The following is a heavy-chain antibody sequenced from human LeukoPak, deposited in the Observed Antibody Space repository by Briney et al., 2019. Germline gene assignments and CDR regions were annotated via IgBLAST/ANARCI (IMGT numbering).Heavy chain of an antibody. CDR1: GFTFSDYG. CDR2: IRHDGNKK. Sequence: GGSLRLSCGASGFTFSDYGMHWVRQAPGKGLEWVAFIRHDGNKKYFPDSMKGRFTISRDNAKNSLYLQMNSLRAEDTAVYYCARDEYDWGQGTLVTVSS. V-gene: IGHV3-30*02. D-gene: IGHD2/OR15-2a*01. CDR3: ARDEYD. J-gene: IGHJ4*02.